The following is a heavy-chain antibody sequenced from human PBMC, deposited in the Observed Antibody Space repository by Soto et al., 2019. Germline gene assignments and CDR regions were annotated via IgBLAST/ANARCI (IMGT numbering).Heavy chain of an antibody. Sequence: SETLSLTGTVSGGSISSGGYYWSWIRQHPGKGLEWIGYIYYSGSTYYNPSLKSRVAISVDTSKNQFSLKLSSVTAADTAVYYCARDALTAYRLSRGFDPWGQGTLVTVSS. J-gene: IGHJ5*02. CDR3: ARDALTAYRLSRGFDP. V-gene: IGHV4-31*03. CDR1: GGSISSGGYY. D-gene: IGHD4-4*01. CDR2: IYYSGST.